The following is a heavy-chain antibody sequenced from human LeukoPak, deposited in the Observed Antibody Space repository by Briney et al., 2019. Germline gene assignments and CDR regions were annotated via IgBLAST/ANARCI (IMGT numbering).Heavy chain of an antibody. D-gene: IGHD5-24*01. Sequence: ASVKVSCKASGYTFIGYYMHWVRQAPGQGLEWMGWINPNSGGTNYAQKFQGRVTMTRDTSISTAYMELSRLRSDDTAVYYCVRGPRWLQAFDYWGQGTLVTVSS. J-gene: IGHJ4*02. V-gene: IGHV1-2*02. CDR2: INPNSGGT. CDR3: VRGPRWLQAFDY. CDR1: GYTFIGYY.